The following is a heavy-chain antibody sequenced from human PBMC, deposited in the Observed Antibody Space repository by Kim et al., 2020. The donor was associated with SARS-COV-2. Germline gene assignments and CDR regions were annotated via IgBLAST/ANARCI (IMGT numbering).Heavy chain of an antibody. CDR2: IYYSGST. CDR3: ARLAYYYGSGSSSPVHNWFDP. J-gene: IGHJ5*02. CDR1: GGSISSSSYY. D-gene: IGHD3-10*01. Sequence: SETLSLTCTVSGGSISSSSYYWGWIRQPPGKGLEWIGSIYYSGSTYYNPSLKSRVTISVDTSKNQFSLKLSSVTAADTAVYYCARLAYYYGSGSSSPVHNWFDPWGQGTLVTVSS. V-gene: IGHV4-39*01.